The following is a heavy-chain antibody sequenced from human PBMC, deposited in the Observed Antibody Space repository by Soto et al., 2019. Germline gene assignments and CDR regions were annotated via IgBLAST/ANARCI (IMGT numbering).Heavy chain of an antibody. CDR2: IDWDDDK. Sequence: SGPTLVNPTQTLTLTCTFSGFSLSTSGMRVSWIRQPPGKALEWLARIDWDDDKFYSTSLKTRLTISKDTSKNQVVLTMTNMDPVDTATYYCARMVGYCSGGSCYSHWFDPWGQGTLVTVSS. V-gene: IGHV2-70*04. D-gene: IGHD2-15*01. CDR3: ARMVGYCSGGSCYSHWFDP. CDR1: GFSLSTSGMR. J-gene: IGHJ5*02.